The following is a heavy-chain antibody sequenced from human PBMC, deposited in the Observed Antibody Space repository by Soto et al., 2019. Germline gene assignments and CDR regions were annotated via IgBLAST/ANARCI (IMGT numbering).Heavy chain of an antibody. D-gene: IGHD3-22*01. CDR1: GGTFSSYA. J-gene: IGHJ4*02. V-gene: IGHV1-69*13. CDR2: IIPIFGTA. Sequence: GASVKVSCKASGGTFSSYAISWVRQAPGQGLEWMGGIIPIFGTANYAQKFQGRVTITADESTSTAYMELSSLRSEDTAVYYCARRRPYYYDSSYFDYWGQGTLVTVSS. CDR3: ARRRPYYYDSSYFDY.